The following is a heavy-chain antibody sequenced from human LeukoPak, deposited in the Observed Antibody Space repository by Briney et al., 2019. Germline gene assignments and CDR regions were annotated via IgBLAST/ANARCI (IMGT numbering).Heavy chain of an antibody. V-gene: IGHV3-23*01. CDR3: AKDDGWLYYNH. D-gene: IGHD3-22*01. Sequence: GGSLRLSCAASGFTFSIHGMNWVRQAPGKGLEWVSGISPGGEIPYYADSVKGRFTISRDNSKDTVSLQMHSLRDEDTATYYRAKDDGWLYYNHWGQGTLVTVSS. J-gene: IGHJ4*02. CDR1: GFTFSIHG. CDR2: ISPGGEIP.